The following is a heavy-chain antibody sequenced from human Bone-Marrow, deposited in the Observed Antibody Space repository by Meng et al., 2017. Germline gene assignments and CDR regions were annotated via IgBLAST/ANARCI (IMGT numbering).Heavy chain of an antibody. J-gene: IGHJ4*02. Sequence: VHLVASGRGLVKPGGPTRLACAASGFTVSSHYMVWVRQAPGKELEWVSVIYSGGSTYYADTVKGRFTISRDNSKNTLYLQMNSLRAEDTAVYYCARGASIFGGQGTLVTVSS. D-gene: IGHD6-6*01. CDR3: ARGASIF. CDR2: IYSGGST. CDR1: GFTVSSHY. V-gene: IGHV3-66*02.